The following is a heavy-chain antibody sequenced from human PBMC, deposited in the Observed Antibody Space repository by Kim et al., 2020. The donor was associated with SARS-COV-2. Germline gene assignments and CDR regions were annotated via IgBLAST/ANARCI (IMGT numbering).Heavy chain of an antibody. J-gene: IGHJ4*02. CDR1: GYTFTSYA. V-gene: IGHV7-4-1*02. CDR3: ATVDTAMVHDY. CDR2: INTNTGNP. D-gene: IGHD5-18*01. Sequence: ASVKVSCKASGYTFTSYAMNWVRQAPGQGLEWMGWINTNTGNPTYAQGFTGRFVFSLDTSVSTAYLQIISLKAEDTAVYYCATVDTAMVHDYWGQGTLVTVSS.